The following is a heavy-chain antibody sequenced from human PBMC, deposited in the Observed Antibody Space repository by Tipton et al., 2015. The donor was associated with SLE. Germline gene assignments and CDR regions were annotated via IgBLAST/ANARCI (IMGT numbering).Heavy chain of an antibody. CDR3: ARDRTICTASFFDGESWFDP. Sequence: TLSLTCTVSGDSISNGGYYWSWIRQHAGKGLEWIGNMYFSGSTYYSPSLKSRVTLSIDTSKNQFSLRLTSVTAADTALYYCARDRTICTASFFDGESWFDPRGQGPLVTFS. CDR2: MYFSGST. CDR1: GDSISNGGYY. D-gene: IGHD2-8*02. J-gene: IGHJ5*02. V-gene: IGHV4-31*03.